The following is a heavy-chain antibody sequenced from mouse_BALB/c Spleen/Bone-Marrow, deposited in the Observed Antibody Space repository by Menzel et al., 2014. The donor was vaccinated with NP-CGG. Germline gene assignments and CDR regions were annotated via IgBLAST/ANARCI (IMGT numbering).Heavy chain of an antibody. CDR1: GYSFTGYT. CDR2: INPYRGGT. D-gene: IGHD1-2*01. Sequence: VQLQQSGPELVKPGASMKISCKASGYSFTGYTINWVKQSQGKNLEWIGLINPYRGGTSYNQKFKDKATLTVDKSSSTAYMELLSLTSEDSAVYYCARYRGDYGYGDYWGQGTTLTVSS. J-gene: IGHJ2*01. V-gene: IGHV1-18*01. CDR3: ARYRGDYGYGDY.